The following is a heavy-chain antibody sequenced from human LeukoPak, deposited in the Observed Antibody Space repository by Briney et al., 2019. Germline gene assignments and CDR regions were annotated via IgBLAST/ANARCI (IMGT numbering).Heavy chain of an antibody. D-gene: IGHD5-24*01. CDR2: IYTDGKT. J-gene: IGHJ4*02. V-gene: IGHV3-66*01. CDR1: GFNVTRNY. Sequence: GGSLRLSCTVSGFNVTRNYMIWVRQAPGKGLEWVSVIYTDGKTYYAESVKGRFSISRDNSKNTLYLQMKSLRAEDTAVYFCARLDREGYYFPYYFDYWGQGTRVSVSS. CDR3: ARLDREGYYFPYYFDY.